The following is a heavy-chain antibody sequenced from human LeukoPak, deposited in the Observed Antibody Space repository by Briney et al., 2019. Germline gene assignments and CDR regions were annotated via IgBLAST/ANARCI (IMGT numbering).Heavy chain of an antibody. CDR3: ARLGVGATRDAFDI. Sequence: PGGSLRLSCAASGFTFDDYGMSWVRQAPGKGLEWVSGINWNGGSTGYADSVKGRFTISRDNAKNSLYLQMNSLRAEDTALYYCARLGVGATRDAFDIWGQGTMVPVSS. CDR2: INWNGGST. D-gene: IGHD1-26*01. J-gene: IGHJ3*02. CDR1: GFTFDDYG. V-gene: IGHV3-20*04.